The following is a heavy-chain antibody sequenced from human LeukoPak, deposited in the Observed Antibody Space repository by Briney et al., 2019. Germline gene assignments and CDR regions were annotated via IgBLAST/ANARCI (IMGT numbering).Heavy chain of an antibody. Sequence: GASVKVSCKPSGYTFTRYGINWVRQAPGQGLEWMGWISAYNGNTNYAQKLQGRVTMTTDTSTSTAYMDLRSLRSDDTAVYYCAREKVRGWTYADAFAVGGQGTMVTVSS. CDR1: GYTFTRYG. CDR2: ISAYNGNT. CDR3: AREKVRGWTYADAFAV. J-gene: IGHJ3*01. D-gene: IGHD2-15*01. V-gene: IGHV1-18*01.